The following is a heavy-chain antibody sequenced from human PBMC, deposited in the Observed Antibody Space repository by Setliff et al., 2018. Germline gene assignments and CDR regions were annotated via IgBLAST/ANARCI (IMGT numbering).Heavy chain of an antibody. Sequence: SETLSLTCSVSGGSISRSSYHYVWIRQPPGKGLEWIGSIYYSGTTHYNPSLKSRVTISVDTSKNQFSLKLSSVTAADTAVYYCARDLGEWSGYPDYGMDVWGQGTTVTVSS. CDR2: IYYSGTT. CDR3: ARDLGEWSGYPDYGMDV. J-gene: IGHJ6*02. CDR1: GGSISRSSYH. D-gene: IGHD3-3*01. V-gene: IGHV4-39*07.